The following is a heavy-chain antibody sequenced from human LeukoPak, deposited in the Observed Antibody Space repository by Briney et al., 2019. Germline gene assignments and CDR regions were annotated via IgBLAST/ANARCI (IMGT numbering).Heavy chain of an antibody. D-gene: IGHD2-2*01. J-gene: IGHJ4*02. CDR2: INAGNGNT. Sequence: ASVKVSCKASGGTFSSYAFSWVRQAPGQRLERMGWINAGNGNTKYSQKFQGRVTITRDTSASTAYMELSSLRSEDTAVYYCARSDICSSTSCSPHFDYWGQGTLVTVSS. CDR3: ARSDICSSTSCSPHFDY. CDR1: GGTFSSYA. V-gene: IGHV1-3*01.